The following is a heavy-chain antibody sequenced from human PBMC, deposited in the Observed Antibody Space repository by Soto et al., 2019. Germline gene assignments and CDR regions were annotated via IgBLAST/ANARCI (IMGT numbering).Heavy chain of an antibody. J-gene: IGHJ4*01. CDR2: IYPGDSDT. CDR1: GYSFTSYW. D-gene: IGHD6-13*01. CDR3: AKTAAAAGRAPYYFDY. Sequence: LGESLKISCKGSGYSFTSYWIGWVRQMPGKGLEWMGIIYPGDSDTRYSPSFQGQVTISADKSISTAYLQWSSLKASDTAMYYCAKTAAAAGRAPYYFDYCGQGTLVTVSS. V-gene: IGHV5-51*01.